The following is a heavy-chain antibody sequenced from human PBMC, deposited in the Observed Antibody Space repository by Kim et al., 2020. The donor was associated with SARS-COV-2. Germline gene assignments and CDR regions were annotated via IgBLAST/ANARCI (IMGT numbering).Heavy chain of an antibody. CDR3: LGGFYFDY. D-gene: IGHD3-16*01. J-gene: IGHJ4*02. Sequence: ASVKVSCKTSGHFFTRDSIHWVRQAPGQGLEWMGGIDCGNGNTIYSQKFQGRVTFTTDTSASTAYMELSFLRSEDSAVYYCLGGFYFDYWGQGNRVTVS. CDR2: IDCGNGNT. V-gene: IGHV1-3*01. CDR1: GHFFTRDS.